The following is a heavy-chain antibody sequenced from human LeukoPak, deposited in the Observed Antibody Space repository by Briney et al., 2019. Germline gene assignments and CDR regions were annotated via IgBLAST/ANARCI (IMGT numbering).Heavy chain of an antibody. J-gene: IGHJ4*02. V-gene: IGHV3-7*03. Sequence: GGSLRLSCVASGFTFSSSWMTWVRQAPGKGLEWVANIKQDGSEKHYVDSVKGRFTISRDNAENSLYLQMNSLRAEDTAVYYCARKTGTTGEAFDYWGQGTQVTVSS. D-gene: IGHD1-1*01. CDR1: GFTFSSSW. CDR3: ARKTGTTGEAFDY. CDR2: IKQDGSEK.